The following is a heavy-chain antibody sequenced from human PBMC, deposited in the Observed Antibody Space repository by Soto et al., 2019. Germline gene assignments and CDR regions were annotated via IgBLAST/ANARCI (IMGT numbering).Heavy chain of an antibody. CDR1: GFTFSNYA. Sequence: EVQLVESGGGVVQPGRSLRLSCAASGFTFSNYAMHWVRQAPGKGLEWVSGISWNSGTIGYADSVKGRFTISRDNAKNSLYLQMNSLRAEDTALYYCAKDKLYSNYEYYFDHWGQGTLVTVSS. V-gene: IGHV3-9*01. CDR3: AKDKLYSNYEYYFDH. J-gene: IGHJ4*02. D-gene: IGHD4-4*01. CDR2: ISWNSGTI.